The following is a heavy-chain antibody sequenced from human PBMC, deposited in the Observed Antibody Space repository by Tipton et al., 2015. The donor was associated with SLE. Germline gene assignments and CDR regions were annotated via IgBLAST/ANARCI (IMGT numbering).Heavy chain of an antibody. CDR1: GGSISSGSHF. CDR3: ARAQGGGSTYMDV. CDR2: IYTRGNT. J-gene: IGHJ6*03. Sequence: TLSLTCSVSGGSISSGSHFWSWVRQPAGKGLEWIGYIYTRGNTNYNPSLKSRVTISVDSSKNLFSLKLTSVTAADTAVYYCARAQGGGSTYMDVWGKGTTVTVSS. V-gene: IGHV4-61*09. D-gene: IGHD3-16*01.